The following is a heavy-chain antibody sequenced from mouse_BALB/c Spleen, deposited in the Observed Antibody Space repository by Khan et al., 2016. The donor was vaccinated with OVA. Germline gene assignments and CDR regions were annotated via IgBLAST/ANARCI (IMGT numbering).Heavy chain of an antibody. CDR2: IDPFNGGT. CDR1: GYSFTSYY. D-gene: IGHD3-3*01. V-gene: IGHV1S135*01. Sequence: VQLKQSGPELMKPGASVKISCKASGYSFTSYYLHWVKQSHGRTLEWIGYIDPFNGGTTYNQKFKGKATLTVDKSSSTAYMHLSSLTSEDSAVDYGARHGRTSGFAYWGQGTLVTVSA. J-gene: IGHJ3*01. CDR3: ARHGRTSGFAY.